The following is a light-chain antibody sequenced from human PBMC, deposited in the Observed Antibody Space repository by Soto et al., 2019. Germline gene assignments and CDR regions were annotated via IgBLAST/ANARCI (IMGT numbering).Light chain of an antibody. J-gene: IGLJ1*01. V-gene: IGLV2-14*01. CDR3: TSPPPGSLYV. CDR2: MVS. Sequence: QSVLTQPASVSGSPGQSITISCTGTSSDVGNYNYVSWYQQYPGRVPKLLIYMVSNRPSGVSNRFSGSKSGNTASLTISGLQAEVEADYFFTSPPPGSLYVFGTGTKLTVL. CDR1: SSDVGNYNY.